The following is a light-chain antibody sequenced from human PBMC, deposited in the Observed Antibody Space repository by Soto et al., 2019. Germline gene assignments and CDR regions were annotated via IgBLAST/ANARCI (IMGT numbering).Light chain of an antibody. Sequence: EIQMTQSPATLSGSVGDRVTISCRASQTISSWLAWYQQKPGKAPKLLIYRASTLKSGVPSRFSGSGSGTEFTLSISSLQPDDFATYYCQMYNSYSWTFGQGTKVDIK. CDR2: RAS. J-gene: IGKJ1*01. CDR3: QMYNSYSWT. CDR1: QTISSW. V-gene: IGKV1-5*03.